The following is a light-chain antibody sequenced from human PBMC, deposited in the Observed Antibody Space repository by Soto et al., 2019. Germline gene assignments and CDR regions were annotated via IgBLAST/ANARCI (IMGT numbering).Light chain of an antibody. CDR1: QAIRNY. Sequence: DIPMTQSPSSLSASVGDRVTITCQASQAIRNYLNWYQQKPGKAPKLLIYDASNLETGVPSRFSGSGSGTDFTFTISSLQPEDIATYYCQQYDNLPLTFGGGTKVEIK. V-gene: IGKV1-33*01. CDR3: QQYDNLPLT. CDR2: DAS. J-gene: IGKJ4*01.